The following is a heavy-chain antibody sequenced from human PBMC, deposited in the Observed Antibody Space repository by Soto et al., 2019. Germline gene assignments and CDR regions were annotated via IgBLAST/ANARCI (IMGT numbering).Heavy chain of an antibody. CDR1: GGSISSGGYY. V-gene: IGHV4-31*03. Sequence: SETLSLTCTVSGGSISSGGYYWSWIRQHPGKGLEWIGYIYYSGSTYYNPSLKSRVTISVDTSKNQFSLKLSSVTAADTAVYYCATLDYGDYSGRGGLFDYWGQGTLVTVSS. J-gene: IGHJ4*02. CDR2: IYYSGST. CDR3: ATLDYGDYSGRGGLFDY. D-gene: IGHD4-17*01.